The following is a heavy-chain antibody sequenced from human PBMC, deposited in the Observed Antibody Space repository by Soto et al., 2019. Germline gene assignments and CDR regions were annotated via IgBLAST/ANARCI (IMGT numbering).Heavy chain of an antibody. CDR2: INGDGIST. J-gene: IGHJ4*02. D-gene: IGHD1-1*01. CDR3: TRGPRYTSTGTGAF. Sequence: VGSLRLSCAASGFTFSMYWMHWVRQVPGKGPEWVSRINGDGISTNYADSVKGRFTISRDNAKNTLYLQMNALRVEDTAVYYCTRGPRYTSTGTGAFWGQGTLVTVSS. V-gene: IGHV3-74*01. CDR1: GFTFSMYW.